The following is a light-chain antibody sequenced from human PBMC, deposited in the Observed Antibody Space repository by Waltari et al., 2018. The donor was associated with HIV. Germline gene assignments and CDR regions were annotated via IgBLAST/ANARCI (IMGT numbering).Light chain of an antibody. J-gene: IGKJ5*01. CDR3: QQYNNWPPST. V-gene: IGKV3-15*01. CDR1: PSVSTD. Sequence: EVVMTQSPATLSVSPGERATLSCRASPSVSTDLAWYKQKPGQAPRLLIHGASTRATGIPARFSGSGSGTEFTLTISSLQSEDCAVYYCQQYNNWPPSTFGQGTRLEIK. CDR2: GAS.